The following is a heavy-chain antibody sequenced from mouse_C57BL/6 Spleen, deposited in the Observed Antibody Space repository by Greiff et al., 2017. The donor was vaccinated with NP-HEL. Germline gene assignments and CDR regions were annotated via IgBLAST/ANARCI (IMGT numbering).Heavy chain of an antibody. CDR2: RREGGRET. Sequence: EVMLVESGGGLGKPGGSLKLSCAASGFTFSSYAMTWVGQTQEKRREGGAKRREGGRETYYPDNVKGRFTISRDNAKNNLYLQMSHLKSEDTAMYYCARAHYGPYYAMDYWGQGTSVTVSS. V-gene: IGHV5-4*03. CDR1: GFTFSSYA. CDR3: ARAHYGPYYAMDY. J-gene: IGHJ4*01. D-gene: IGHD1-1*02.